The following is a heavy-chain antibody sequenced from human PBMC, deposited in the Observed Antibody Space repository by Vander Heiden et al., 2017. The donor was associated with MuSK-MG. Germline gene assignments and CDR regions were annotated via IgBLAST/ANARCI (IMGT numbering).Heavy chain of an antibody. CDR1: GFTFSDHY. CDR3: TRSRRSPLWYFDL. J-gene: IGHJ2*01. Sequence: EMQLVESGGGLVQPGGSLRLSCAASGFTFSDHYMDWVRQAPGKGLEWVGCIRNKANSDTTEFAAAVKGRFTISRDDSKRLLYLQMNSLRTEDTAVYYCTRSRRSPLWYFDLWGRGTLVTVSS. D-gene: IGHD3-10*01. V-gene: IGHV3-72*01. CDR2: IRNKANSDTT.